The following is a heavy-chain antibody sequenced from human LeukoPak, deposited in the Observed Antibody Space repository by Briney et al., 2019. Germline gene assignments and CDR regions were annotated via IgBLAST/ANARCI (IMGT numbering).Heavy chain of an antibody. D-gene: IGHD2-2*03. CDR1: GFTLSSYA. Sequence: GGSLTLSCAASGFTLSSYAMHWVRQAPGKGLEWVAAISYDGSNKYYADSVKGRFTISRDNPKNTLYLQMNSLRAEDTAVYYCARDVGYCRSTSCPFDYWGQGTLVTVSS. CDR2: ISYDGSNK. CDR3: ARDVGYCRSTSCPFDY. J-gene: IGHJ4*02. V-gene: IGHV3-30*01.